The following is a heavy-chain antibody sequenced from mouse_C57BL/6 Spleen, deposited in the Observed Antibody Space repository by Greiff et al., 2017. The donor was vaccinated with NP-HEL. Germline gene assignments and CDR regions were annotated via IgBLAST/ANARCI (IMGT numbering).Heavy chain of an antibody. CDR1: GYTFTDYN. CDR3: ARGGTTVVDYFDY. D-gene: IGHD1-1*01. V-gene: IGHV1-22*01. J-gene: IGHJ2*01. CDR2: INPNNGGT. Sequence: EVQLQQSGPELVKPGASVKMSCKASGYTFTDYNMHWVKQSHGKSLEWIGYINPNNGGTSYNQKFKGKATLTVNKSSSTAYMELRSLTSEDSAVYDCARGGTTVVDYFDYWGQGTTLTVSS.